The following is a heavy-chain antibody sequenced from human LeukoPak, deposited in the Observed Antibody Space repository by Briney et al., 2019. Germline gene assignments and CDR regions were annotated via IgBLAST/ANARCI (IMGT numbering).Heavy chain of an antibody. CDR2: IKKKGDGGTT. V-gene: IGHV3-15*01. J-gene: IGHJ4*02. CDR3: ARYSGSHPYYLDY. Sequence: PGGSLRLSCAASGFTFSNTLMTWIRQAPGKGREWVGRIKKKGDGGTTDYAAPVKDRFTISRDDSKHTLYLQMNSLKTEDPAVYYCARYSGSHPYYLDYWGEGTLVTASS. D-gene: IGHD1-26*01. CDR1: GFTFSNTL.